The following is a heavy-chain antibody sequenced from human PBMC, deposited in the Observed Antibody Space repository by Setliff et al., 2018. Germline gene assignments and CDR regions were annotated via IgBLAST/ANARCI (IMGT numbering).Heavy chain of an antibody. CDR2: ISSSSSYI. CDR3: ARGRGVDTAMVCFDY. CDR1: EFIFRSYI. J-gene: IGHJ4*02. Sequence: PGGSLRLSCAASEFIFRSYIVSWVRQPPGKGLEWVSSISSSSSYIYYADSVKGRFTISRDNAKNSLYLQMNSLRAEDTAVYYCARGRGVDTAMVCFDYWGQGTLVTVSS. D-gene: IGHD5-18*01. V-gene: IGHV3-21*01.